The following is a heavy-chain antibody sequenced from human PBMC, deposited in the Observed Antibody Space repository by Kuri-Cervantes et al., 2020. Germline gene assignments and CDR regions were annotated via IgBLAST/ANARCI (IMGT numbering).Heavy chain of an antibody. CDR1: GFTFSNYA. J-gene: IGHJ6*03. Sequence: GGSLRLSCAASGFTFSNYAMHWVRQAPGKGLEWVAIISYDGSNKYYADSVKGRFTISRDNAKNSLYLQMNSLRAEDTAVYYCAVGGYEYTYYYYMDVWGKGTTVTVSS. CDR3: AVGGYEYTYYYYMDV. CDR2: ISYDGSNK. D-gene: IGHD5-12*01. V-gene: IGHV3-30-3*01.